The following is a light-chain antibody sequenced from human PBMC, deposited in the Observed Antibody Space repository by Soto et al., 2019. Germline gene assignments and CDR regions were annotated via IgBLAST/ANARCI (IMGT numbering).Light chain of an antibody. CDR1: SSNIGSNY. CDR2: RNN. CDR3: AAWDDSLSV. Sequence: QSVLTQPPSASGTPGQRVTNSCSGSSSNIGSNYVYWYQQLPGPAPKLLIYRNNQRPSGVPDRFSGSKSGTSASLAISGLRSEDEADYHCAAWDDSLSVFGGGTKLTVL. J-gene: IGLJ3*02. V-gene: IGLV1-47*01.